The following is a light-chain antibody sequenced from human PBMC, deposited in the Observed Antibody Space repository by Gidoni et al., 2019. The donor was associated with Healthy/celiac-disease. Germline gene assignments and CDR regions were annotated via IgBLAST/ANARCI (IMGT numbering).Light chain of an antibody. V-gene: IGKV3-20*01. Sequence: EIVLTQSPGTLSLAQGERATLSCRGSQSVSSSYLTWYQQKPGQAPRLLIYGASSRATGIPDRFSGIGSGTDFTLTISRLEPEDFAVYYCQQYGSSPRTFGQGTKVEIK. CDR2: GAS. CDR1: QSVSSSY. J-gene: IGKJ1*01. CDR3: QQYGSSPRT.